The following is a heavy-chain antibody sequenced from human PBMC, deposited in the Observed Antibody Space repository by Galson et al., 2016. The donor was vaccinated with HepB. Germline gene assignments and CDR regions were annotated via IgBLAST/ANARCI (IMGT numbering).Heavy chain of an antibody. CDR2: ISYTGST. J-gene: IGHJ4*02. D-gene: IGHD5-24*01. Sequence: TLSLTCAISGGSISSGGFSWSWIRQPPGKGLEYIGYISYTGSTYYNPSLKSRVTISVDKSKNQFSLKVSSMTAADTALYYCARLRGVLATIYYFDYWGQGTLVTVSS. V-gene: IGHV4-30-2*01. CDR3: ARLRGVLATIYYFDY. CDR1: GGSISSGGFS.